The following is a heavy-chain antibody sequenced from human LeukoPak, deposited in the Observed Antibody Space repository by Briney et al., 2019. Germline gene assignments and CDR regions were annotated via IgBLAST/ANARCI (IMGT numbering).Heavy chain of an antibody. CDR2: ILYNGSNK. V-gene: IGHV3-33*01. J-gene: IGHJ5*02. CDR3: ARAGGYCSGGSCYRGYSWFDP. CDR1: GFTFSSSG. Sequence: GGSLRLPCAASGFTFSSSGMHWVCQAPGKGLEWVAVILYNGSNKYYADSVKGRFTISRDNSKNTLYLQMNSLRVEDTAVYYCARAGGYCSGGSCYRGYSWFDPWGQGTLVTVSS. D-gene: IGHD2-15*01.